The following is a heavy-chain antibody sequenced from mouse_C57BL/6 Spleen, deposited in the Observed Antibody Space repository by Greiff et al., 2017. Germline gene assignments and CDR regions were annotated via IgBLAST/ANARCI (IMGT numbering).Heavy chain of an antibody. CDR3: ARRGLRRAMDY. J-gene: IGHJ4*01. V-gene: IGHV1-50*01. D-gene: IGHD1-2*01. Sequence: QVQLQQPGAELVKPGASVKLSCKASGYTFTSYWMQWVKQRPGQGLEWIGDIDPSVSYTNYNQKFKGKATLTVDTSSSTAYMQLSSLTSDDSAVYYCARRGLRRAMDYWGQGTSVTVSS. CDR1: GYTFTSYW. CDR2: IDPSVSYT.